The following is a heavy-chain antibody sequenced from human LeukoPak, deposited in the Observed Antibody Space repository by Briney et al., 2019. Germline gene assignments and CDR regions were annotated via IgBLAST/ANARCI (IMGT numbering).Heavy chain of an antibody. D-gene: IGHD7-27*01. Sequence: GGSLRLSCAASGYTFSNYEMNWVRQAPGKGLEWVSHITSSARSISYADSVMGRFTISRDNVKNSLYLQMNSLRAEDTALYYCARVRGTWGDFDWWGQGTLVTVSS. CDR2: ITSSARSI. CDR3: ARVRGTWGDFDW. V-gene: IGHV3-48*03. CDR1: GYTFSNYE. J-gene: IGHJ4*02.